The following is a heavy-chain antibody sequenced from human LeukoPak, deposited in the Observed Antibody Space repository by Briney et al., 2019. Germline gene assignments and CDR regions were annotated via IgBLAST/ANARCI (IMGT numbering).Heavy chain of an antibody. J-gene: IGHJ4*02. CDR3: ARGGYSSPISIDY. CDR1: GYTFTSYG. V-gene: IGHV1-2*02. D-gene: IGHD5-18*01. CDR2: INPNSGGT. Sequence: ASVKVSCKASGYTFTSYGISWVRQAPGQGLEWMGWINPNSGGTNYAQKFQGRVTMTRDTSISTAYMELSRLRSDDTAVYYCARGGYSSPISIDYWGQGTLVTVSS.